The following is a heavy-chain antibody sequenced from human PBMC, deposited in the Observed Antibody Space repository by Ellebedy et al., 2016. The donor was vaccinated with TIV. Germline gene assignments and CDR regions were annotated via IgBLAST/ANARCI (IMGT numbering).Heavy chain of an antibody. J-gene: IGHJ6*02. CDR3: AKARAAAYYYYYGMDV. Sequence: GESLKISCAASGFTFSSYGMHWVRQAPGKGLEWVAVIPYDESDKYYADSVKGRFTISGDNSKNTLYLQMNSLRAEDTAVYYCAKARAAAYYYYYGMDVWGQGTTVTVSS. D-gene: IGHD2-2*01. CDR1: GFTFSSYG. CDR2: IPYDESDK. V-gene: IGHV3-30*18.